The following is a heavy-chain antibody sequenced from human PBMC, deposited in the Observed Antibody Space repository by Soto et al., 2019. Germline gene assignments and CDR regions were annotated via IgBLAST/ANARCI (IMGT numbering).Heavy chain of an antibody. D-gene: IGHD3-22*01. J-gene: IGHJ5*02. CDR2: ISGSGGST. CDR1: GFTFSSYA. Sequence: GGSLRLSCAASGFTFSSYAMSWVRQAPGKGLEWVSAISGSGGSTYYADSVKGRFTISRDNSKNTLYLQMNSLRAEDTAVYYCAKVEGKEYYYDSSGYPTWGQGTLVTVSS. V-gene: IGHV3-23*01. CDR3: AKVEGKEYYYDSSGYPT.